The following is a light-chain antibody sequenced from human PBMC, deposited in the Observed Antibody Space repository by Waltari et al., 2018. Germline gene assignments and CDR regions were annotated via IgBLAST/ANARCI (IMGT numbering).Light chain of an antibody. CDR2: AAS. J-gene: IGKJ1*01. Sequence: DIQMTQSPSSLSASAGDTVTITCRASQGINTYLNWYQQKPGKAPKRLIYAASSLESGVPSRFSGSGSVTDFTLTISSLQPEDFATYYCLQYNSHPWTFGQGTKVEIK. CDR1: QGINTY. CDR3: LQYNSHPWT. V-gene: IGKV1-17*01.